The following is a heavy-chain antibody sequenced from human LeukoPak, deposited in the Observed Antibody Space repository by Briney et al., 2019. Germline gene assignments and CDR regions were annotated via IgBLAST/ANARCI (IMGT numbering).Heavy chain of an antibody. Sequence: ASVKVSCKASGYTFTSYDINWVRQATGQGLEWMGWMNPNSGNTGYAQKFRGRVTMTRNTSISTAYMELSSLRSEDTAVYYCARETVTTFRSWYYYYGMDVWGQGTTVTVSS. V-gene: IGHV1-8*01. CDR3: ARETVTTFRSWYYYYGMDV. CDR2: MNPNSGNT. D-gene: IGHD4-17*01. CDR1: GYTFTSYD. J-gene: IGHJ6*02.